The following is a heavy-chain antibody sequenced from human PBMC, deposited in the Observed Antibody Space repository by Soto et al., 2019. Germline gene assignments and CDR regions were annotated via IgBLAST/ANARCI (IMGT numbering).Heavy chain of an antibody. CDR3: ARETPRYCSSTSCEGWFDP. V-gene: IGHV3-21*01. CDR1: GFTFSSYS. D-gene: IGHD2-2*01. CDR2: ISSSSSYI. J-gene: IGHJ5*02. Sequence: ESGGGLVKPGGSLRLSCAASGFTFSSYSTNWVRQAPGKGLEWVSSISSSSSYIYYADSVKGRFTISRDNAKNSLYLQMNSLRAEDTAVYYCARETPRYCSSTSCEGWFDPWGQGTLVTVSS.